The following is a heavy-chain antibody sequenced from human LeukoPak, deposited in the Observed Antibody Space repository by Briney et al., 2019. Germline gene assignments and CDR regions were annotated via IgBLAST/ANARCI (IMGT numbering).Heavy chain of an antibody. J-gene: IGHJ3*02. CDR2: INSDETST. D-gene: IGHD3-10*01. Sequence: GGSLRLSCAASGFTFSNYWMHWVRQAPGKGLVWVSHINSDETSTNYADSVKGRFTISRDNAKNTLYLQMISLRAEDTAVYYCARDRGGIYGSGSYFALDIWGQGTMVTVSS. CDR1: GFTFSNYW. CDR3: ARDRGGIYGSGSYFALDI. V-gene: IGHV3-74*01.